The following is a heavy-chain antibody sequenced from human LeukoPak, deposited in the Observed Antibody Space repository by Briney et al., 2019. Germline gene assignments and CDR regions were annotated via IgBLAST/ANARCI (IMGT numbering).Heavy chain of an antibody. D-gene: IGHD2-2*01. J-gene: IGHJ5*02. V-gene: IGHV1-2*02. CDR1: GYTFTGYY. CDR3: ARVQYQLLFEGNWFDP. Sequence: ASVEVSCKASGYTFTGYYIHWVRQAPGQGLEWMGWINPNSGDTHYAQKFQGRVTMTRDTSISTAHMDLNSLISDDTAVYYCARVQYQLLFEGNWFDPWGQGTLVTVSS. CDR2: INPNSGDT.